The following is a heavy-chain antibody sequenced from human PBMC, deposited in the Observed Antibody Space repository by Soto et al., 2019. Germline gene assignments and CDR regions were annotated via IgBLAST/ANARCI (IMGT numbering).Heavy chain of an antibody. CDR1: GFTFDDYG. CDR2: ISFSGNTI. V-gene: IGHV3-48*02. D-gene: IGHD5-18*01. J-gene: IGHJ4*02. CDR3: ARRLDPLQYSDY. Sequence: PGGSLRLSCAASGFTFDDYGMNWVRQAPGKRLEWASFISFSGNTIYYADSVRGRFTISRDNAKSTLFLQMNSLRDDDTATYYCARRLDPLQYSDYWGRGTLVTVSS.